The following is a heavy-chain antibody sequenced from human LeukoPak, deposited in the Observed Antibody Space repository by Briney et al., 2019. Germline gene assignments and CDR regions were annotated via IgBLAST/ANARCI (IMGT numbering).Heavy chain of an antibody. D-gene: IGHD1-26*01. CDR2: IYYSGST. V-gene: IGHV4-39*01. CDR1: GGSISSSSYY. Sequence: SETLSLTCSVSGGSISSSSYYWGWIRQPPGRGLEWIGSIYYSGSTYYNPSLKSRVTISVDTSKNQFSLKLSSATAADTAVYYCARRSGSYGYYYYYGMDVWGQGTTVTVSS. J-gene: IGHJ6*02. CDR3: ARRSGSYGYYYYYGMDV.